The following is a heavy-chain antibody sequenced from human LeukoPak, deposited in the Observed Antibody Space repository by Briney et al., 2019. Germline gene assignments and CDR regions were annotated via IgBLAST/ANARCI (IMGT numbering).Heavy chain of an antibody. CDR2: IYYSGST. D-gene: IGHD2-21*01. J-gene: IGHJ2*01. V-gene: IGHV4-39*07. CDR3: ARGIYSAIDL. Sequence: KTSETLSLTCTVSGGSISSSSYYWGWIRQPPGKGLEWIGSIYYSGSTYYNPSLKSRVTISVDTSKNQFSLKLSSVTAADTAVYYCARGIYSAIDLWGRGTLVTVSS. CDR1: GGSISSSSYY.